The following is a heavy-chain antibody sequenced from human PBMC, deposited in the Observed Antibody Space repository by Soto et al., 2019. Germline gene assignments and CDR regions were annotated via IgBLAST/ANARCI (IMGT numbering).Heavy chain of an antibody. V-gene: IGHV3-15*07. D-gene: IGHD1-1*01. CDR2: IKSRGSGGTT. CDR1: GFDFTAAW. J-gene: IGHJ6*01. Sequence: QLVESGGGLVTPGKSVTLSCVGSGFDFTAAWMHWVRQAPGTGLEWVGRIKSRGSGGTTDYSAPVRGRFTISRDDSKDTVYLQMCSLKTEDTAVYFCAKQRGPLGSSYYGLEVWGQGSTVTVTS. CDR3: AKQRGPLGSSYYGLEV.